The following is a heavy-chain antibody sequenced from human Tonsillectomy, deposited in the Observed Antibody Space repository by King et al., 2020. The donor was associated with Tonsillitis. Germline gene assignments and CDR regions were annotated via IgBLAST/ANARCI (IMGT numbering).Heavy chain of an antibody. CDR2: INHSGST. D-gene: IGHD3-3*01. CDR1: GGSFSGYY. CDR3: ARAPYYDFWSGYYRGNWFDP. V-gene: IGHV4-34*01. J-gene: IGHJ5*02. Sequence: VQLQQWGAGLLKPSETLSLTCAVYGGSFSGYYWSWIRQPPGKGLEWIGEINHSGSTNYNPSLKSRVTISVDTSKNQFSLKLRSVTAADTAVYYCARAPYYDFWSGYYRGNWFDPWGQGTLVTVSS.